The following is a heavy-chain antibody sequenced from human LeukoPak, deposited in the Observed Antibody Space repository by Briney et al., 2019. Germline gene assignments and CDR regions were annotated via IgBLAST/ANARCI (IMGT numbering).Heavy chain of an antibody. CDR1: GYTFTSYG. D-gene: IGHD2-2*02. J-gene: IGHJ6*03. V-gene: IGHV1-2*02. CDR3: ARGDEYHYYYYYMDV. CDR2: INPNSGGT. Sequence: ASVKVSCKASGYTFTSYGISWVRQAPGQGLEWMGWINPNSGGTNYAQKFQGRVTMTRDTFISTAYMELSRLRSDDTAVYYCARGDEYHYYYYYMDVWGKGTTVTVSS.